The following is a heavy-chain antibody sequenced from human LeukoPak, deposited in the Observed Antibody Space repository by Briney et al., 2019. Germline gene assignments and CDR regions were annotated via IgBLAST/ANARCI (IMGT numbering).Heavy chain of an antibody. CDR2: IYYSGST. CDR3: ARGTGGGYYFDY. J-gene: IGHJ4*02. V-gene: IGHV4-59*01. CDR1: GGSFSGYY. D-gene: IGHD1-14*01. Sequence: SETLSLTCAVYGGSFSGYYWSWIRQPPGKGLEWIGYIYYSGSTNYNPSLKSRVTISVDTSKNQFSLKLSSVTAADTAVYYCARGTGGGYYFDYWGQGTLVTVSS.